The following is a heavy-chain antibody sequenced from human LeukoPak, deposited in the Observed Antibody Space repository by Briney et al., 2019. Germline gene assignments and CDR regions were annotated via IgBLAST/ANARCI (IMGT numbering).Heavy chain of an antibody. Sequence: GGSLRLSCAASGFTFSSYTMNWVRQAPGKGLEGVSCISSSSNNIYYADSVKGRFTISRDNAKKSVYLQMNSLRAEDTAVYYCARDRTAAWTDDAFDIWGQGTMVTVSS. J-gene: IGHJ3*02. CDR3: ARDRTAAWTDDAFDI. V-gene: IGHV3-21*01. D-gene: IGHD6-6*01. CDR1: GFTFSSYT. CDR2: ISSSSNNI.